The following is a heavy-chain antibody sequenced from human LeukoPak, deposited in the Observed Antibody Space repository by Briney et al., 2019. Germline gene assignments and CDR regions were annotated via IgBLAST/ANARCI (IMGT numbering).Heavy chain of an antibody. V-gene: IGHV4-39*07. D-gene: IGHD6-13*01. CDR1: GGSISSSSYY. CDR3: ARASSSWYGLWFLDY. CDR2: IYYSGST. J-gene: IGHJ4*02. Sequence: SETLSLTCTVSGGSISSSSYYWGWIRQPPRKRLEWIGSIYYSGSTYYNPSLKSRVTISVDTSKNQFSLKLSSVTAADTAVYYCARASSSWYGLWFLDYWGQGTLVTVSS.